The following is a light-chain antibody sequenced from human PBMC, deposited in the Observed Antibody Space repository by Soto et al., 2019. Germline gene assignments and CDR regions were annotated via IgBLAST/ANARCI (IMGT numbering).Light chain of an antibody. J-gene: IGKJ4*01. CDR2: DAS. CDR1: QDISNY. CDR3: QQYDNIPG. V-gene: IGKV1-33*01. Sequence: EIQMTQSPSSLSASVGDRVTITCQASQDISNYFNWYKQQPGKAPKLLIYDASNLETGVPSRFSGSGSGTDFTFTIRSLKPEDIATYYCQQYDNIPGVGGGTKWEIK.